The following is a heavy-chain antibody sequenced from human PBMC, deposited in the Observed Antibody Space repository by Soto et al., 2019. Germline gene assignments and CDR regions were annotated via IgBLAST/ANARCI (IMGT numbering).Heavy chain of an antibody. Sequence: SETLSLTCSVSGGSISGYYWSWIRQPPGKGLEWIGYIYYSGSTNYNPSLKSRVTILLDKSKNQFSLKLSSVTAADTAVYYCARELIAVSGTFDYWGQGTLVTAPQ. CDR1: GGSISGYY. J-gene: IGHJ4*02. CDR3: ARELIAVSGTFDY. V-gene: IGHV4-59*01. D-gene: IGHD6-19*01. CDR2: IYYSGST.